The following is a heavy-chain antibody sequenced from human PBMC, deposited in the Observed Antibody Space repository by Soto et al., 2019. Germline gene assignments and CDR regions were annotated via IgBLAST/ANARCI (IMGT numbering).Heavy chain of an antibody. Sequence: GVSVKVSCKASGYTFTSYGISWVRQAPGQGLEWMGWISAYNGNTNYAQELQGRVTMTTDTSTSTAYMELRSLRSDDTAVYYCARDRGVAVAGQRYWFDPWGQGTLVTVSS. J-gene: IGHJ5*02. CDR2: ISAYNGNT. CDR3: ARDRGVAVAGQRYWFDP. V-gene: IGHV1-18*01. CDR1: GYTFTSYG. D-gene: IGHD6-19*01.